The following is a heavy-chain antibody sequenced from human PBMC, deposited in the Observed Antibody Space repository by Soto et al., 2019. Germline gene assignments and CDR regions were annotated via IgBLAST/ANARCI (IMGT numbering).Heavy chain of an antibody. CDR3: ARKRPEVGKYYTARSL. Sequence: GSLSLTCALSDGAISGGGCYWNRIRQPPGKGLEWIGYIYYSGNTNYNPSLKSRVSIPVDTSKNQFSLKLSSVTAADTAVYYCARKRPEVGKYYTARSLWAQGTTVPVSS. CDR1: DGAISGGGCY. D-gene: IGHD2-2*02. V-gene: IGHV4-61*08. J-gene: IGHJ6*02. CDR2: IYYSGNT.